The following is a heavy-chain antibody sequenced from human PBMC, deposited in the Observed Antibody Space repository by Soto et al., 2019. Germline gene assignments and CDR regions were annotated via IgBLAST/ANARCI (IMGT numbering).Heavy chain of an antibody. CDR3: ARDVAGYYDILTGYYKRSHAFDI. CDR1: GGSISSGGYY. D-gene: IGHD3-9*01. J-gene: IGHJ3*02. CDR2: IYYSGST. V-gene: IGHV4-31*03. Sequence: LSLTCTVSGGSISSGGYYWSWIRQHPGKGLEWIGYIYYSGSTYYNPSLKSRVTISVDTSKNQFSLKLSSVTAADTAVYYCARDVAGYYDILTGYYKRSHAFDIWGQGTMVTVSS.